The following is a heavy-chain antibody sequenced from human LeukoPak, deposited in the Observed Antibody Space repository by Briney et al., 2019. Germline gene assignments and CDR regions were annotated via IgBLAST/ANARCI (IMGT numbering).Heavy chain of an antibody. J-gene: IGHJ6*02. V-gene: IGHV3-30*03. CDR3: AREGVWRQQLVDYYYGMDV. CDR1: GFTLSSYG. CDR2: ISYDGSNK. Sequence: GGSLRLSCAASGFTLSSYGMHWVRQAPGKGLEWVAVISYDGSNKYYADSVKGRFTISRDNSKNTLYLQMNSLRAEDTAVYYCAREGVWRQQLVDYYYGMDVWGQGTTVTVSS. D-gene: IGHD6-13*01.